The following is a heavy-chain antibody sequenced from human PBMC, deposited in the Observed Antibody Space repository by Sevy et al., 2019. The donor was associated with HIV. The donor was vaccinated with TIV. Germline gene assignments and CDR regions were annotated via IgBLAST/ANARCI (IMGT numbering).Heavy chain of an antibody. CDR1: GFTFSSYG. CDR3: ANLGGLVQDSSLYYFDY. V-gene: IGHV3-30*02. CDR2: IRYDGSNK. D-gene: IGHD3-16*01. Sequence: GGSLRLSCAASGFTFSSYGMHWVRQAPGKGLEWVAFIRYDGSNKYYADSVKGRFTISRDNSKNTLYLQMNSLRAEDTAVYYCANLGGLVQDSSLYYFDYWGQGTLVTVSS. J-gene: IGHJ4*02.